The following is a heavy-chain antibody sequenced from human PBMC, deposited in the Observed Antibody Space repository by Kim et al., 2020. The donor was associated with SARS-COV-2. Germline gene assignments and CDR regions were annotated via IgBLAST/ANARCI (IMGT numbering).Heavy chain of an antibody. CDR1: GGPFSGYY. CDR3: ATDVRRYGGEGAFFDF. CDR2: ISHGGSA. J-gene: IGHJ4*02. D-gene: IGHD4-17*01. Sequence: SETLSLTCAVYGGPFSGYYWSWIRQPPGKGLEWIGEISHGGSADYSPSLKSRVTISIDTSKNQFSLKLTSVTAADTAVYYCATDVRRYGGEGAFFDFWGQGTLVTVSS. V-gene: IGHV4-34*01.